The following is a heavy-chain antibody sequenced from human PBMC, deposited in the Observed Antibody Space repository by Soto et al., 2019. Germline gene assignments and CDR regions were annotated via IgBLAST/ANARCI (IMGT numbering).Heavy chain of an antibody. CDR3: ASSRETIAAAGTAFDY. V-gene: IGHV4-31*03. CDR2: IYYSGST. D-gene: IGHD6-13*01. Sequence: PSETLSLTCTVSGGSISSGGYYWSWIRQHPGKGLEWIGYIYYSGSTYYNPSLKSRVTISVDTSKNQFSLKLSSVTAADTAVYYCASSRETIAAAGTAFDYWGKGTLVTVSS. CDR1: GGSISSGGYY. J-gene: IGHJ4*02.